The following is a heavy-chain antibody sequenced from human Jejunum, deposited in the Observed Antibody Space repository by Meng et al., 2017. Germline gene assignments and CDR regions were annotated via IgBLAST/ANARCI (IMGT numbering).Heavy chain of an antibody. CDR2: INGGNGNT. CDR3: ARINGYDYGHVLDY. Sequence: VQSGAEVENTGAAVKVCCRASGYMFTAYGIHWVRQAPGQRLEWMGWINGGNGNTKYSQRFQDRVSLTRNTFANTAYMELSRLRSEDTAMYYCARINGYDYGHVLDYWGQGTLVTVSS. CDR1: GYMFTAYG. J-gene: IGHJ4*02. D-gene: IGHD5-12*01. V-gene: IGHV1-3*01.